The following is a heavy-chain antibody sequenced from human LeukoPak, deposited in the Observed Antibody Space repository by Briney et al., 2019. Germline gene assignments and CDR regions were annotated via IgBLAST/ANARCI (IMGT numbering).Heavy chain of an antibody. V-gene: IGHV3-30*02. Sequence: GGSLRLSCAAPGFTFNNYGMHWVRQAPGKELEWLAFIRYDGSNTYYADSVKGRFTVSRDDSKNTLYLQMNSLRGDDTAVYYCAKDGTSYYYIYYWGQGTLVTVSS. J-gene: IGHJ4*02. CDR2: IRYDGSNT. CDR1: GFTFNNYG. CDR3: AKDGTSYYYIYY. D-gene: IGHD2/OR15-2a*01.